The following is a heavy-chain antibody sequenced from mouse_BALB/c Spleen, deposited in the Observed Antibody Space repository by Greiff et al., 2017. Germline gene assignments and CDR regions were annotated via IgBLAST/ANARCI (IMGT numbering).Heavy chain of an antibody. V-gene: IGHV1S41*01. CDR3: ARGDYYGSSYAMDY. CDR1: GYTFTSYW. Sequence: DLVKPGASVKLSCKASGYTFTSYWINWIKQRPGQGLEWIGRIAPGSGSTYYNEMFKGKATLTVDTSSSTAYIQLSSLSSEDSAVYFCARGDYYGSSYAMDYWGQGTSVTVSS. J-gene: IGHJ4*01. CDR2: IAPGSGST. D-gene: IGHD1-1*01.